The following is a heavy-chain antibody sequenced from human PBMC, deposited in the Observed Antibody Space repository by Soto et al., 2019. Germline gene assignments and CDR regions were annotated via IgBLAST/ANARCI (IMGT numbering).Heavy chain of an antibody. V-gene: IGHV1-18*01. D-gene: IGHD4-4*01. CDR3: ARDTVSVFYYYYGMDV. CDR1: GYTFTSYG. Sequence: QVQLVQSGAEVKKPGASVKVSCKASGYTFTSYGISWVRQAPGQGLEWMGWISAYNGNTNYAQKLQGRVTMTTDTSTSTAYMELRSLRSDDTAVYYCARDTVSVFYYYYGMDVWGQGTTVTVSS. J-gene: IGHJ6*02. CDR2: ISAYNGNT.